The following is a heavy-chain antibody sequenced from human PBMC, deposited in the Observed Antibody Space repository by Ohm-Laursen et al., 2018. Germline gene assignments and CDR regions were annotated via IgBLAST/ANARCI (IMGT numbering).Heavy chain of an antibody. CDR2: IYYSGST. Sequence: GTLSLTCTVSGGSISSHYWGWIRQPPGKGLEWIGYIYYSGSTNFNPSFKSRVTISVDTSKNQFSLKLSSVTAADTAVYYCARGPHRGYSYGYGFDYWGQGTLVTVSS. D-gene: IGHD5-18*01. J-gene: IGHJ4*02. V-gene: IGHV4-59*11. CDR1: GGSISSHY. CDR3: ARGPHRGYSYGYGFDY.